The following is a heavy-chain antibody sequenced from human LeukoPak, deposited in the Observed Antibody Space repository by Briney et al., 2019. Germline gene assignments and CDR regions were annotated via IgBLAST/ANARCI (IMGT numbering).Heavy chain of an antibody. Sequence: SETLSLTCTVSGGSISSSTYYWSWIRQPPGKGLEWIGYIYHRGNTYYNPSLKSRVTISVDTSKNQFSLKLRSVTAADTAVYYCARLGELYSLWWFDPWGQGTLVTVSS. CDR2: IYHRGNT. D-gene: IGHD1-26*01. CDR1: GGSISSSTYY. CDR3: ARLGELYSLWWFDP. J-gene: IGHJ5*02. V-gene: IGHV4-39*01.